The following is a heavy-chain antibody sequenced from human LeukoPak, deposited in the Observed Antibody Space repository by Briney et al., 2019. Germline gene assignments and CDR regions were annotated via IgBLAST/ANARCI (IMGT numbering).Heavy chain of an antibody. CDR1: GLTVSNNY. CDR2: IYSGSTT. Sequence: GGSLRLSCVASGLTVSNNYMSWVRQAPGKGLEWVSVIYSGSTTYYADSVKGRFTIYRDNSKNTLYLQMNNLRAEDTAVYYCARGPRYCSSTSCYDYWGQGTLVTVSS. J-gene: IGHJ4*02. V-gene: IGHV3-66*01. D-gene: IGHD2-2*01. CDR3: ARGPRYCSSTSCYDY.